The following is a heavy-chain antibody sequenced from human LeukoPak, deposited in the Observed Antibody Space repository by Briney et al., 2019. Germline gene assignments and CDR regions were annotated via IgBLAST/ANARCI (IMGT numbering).Heavy chain of an antibody. V-gene: IGHV2-70*11. J-gene: IGHJ3*02. D-gene: IGHD3-10*01. CDR2: IDWDDDK. CDR3: ARSYGSGSIDAFDI. CDR1: GFSLSTSGMC. Sequence: SGPALVKPTQTLTLTCTFSGFSLSTSGMCVSWIRQPPGKALEWLARIDWDDDKYYSTSLKTRLTISKDTSRNQVVLTMTNMDPVDTATYYCARSYGSGSIDAFDIWGQGTMVTVSS.